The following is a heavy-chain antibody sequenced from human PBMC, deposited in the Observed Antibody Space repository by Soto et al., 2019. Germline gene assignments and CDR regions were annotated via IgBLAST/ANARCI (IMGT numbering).Heavy chain of an antibody. D-gene: IGHD4-4*01. J-gene: IGHJ4*02. CDR1: GFTFSSYA. Sequence: GGSLRLSCAASGFTFSSYAMYWVRQAPGKGLEWVAVISYDGSNKYYADSVKGRFTISRDNSKNTLYLQMNSLRAEDTAVYYCARDGGPNYSWRGYFDYWGQGT. V-gene: IGHV3-30-3*01. CDR2: ISYDGSNK. CDR3: ARDGGPNYSWRGYFDY.